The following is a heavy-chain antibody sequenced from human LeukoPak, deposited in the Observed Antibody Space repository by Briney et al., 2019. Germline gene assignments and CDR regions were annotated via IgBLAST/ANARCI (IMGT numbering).Heavy chain of an antibody. CDR1: GGSISSHY. CDR2: IYYSGST. V-gene: IGHV4-59*11. CDR3: TRGAGWLIDY. J-gene: IGHJ4*02. Sequence: SETLSLTCTVSGGSISSHYWSWIRQSPGKGLEWIGYIYYSGSTNYNPSHKSRVTISLDTSKNHFSLKLNSVTTADTAVYYCTRGAGWLIDYWGQGILVTVSS. D-gene: IGHD3-16*01.